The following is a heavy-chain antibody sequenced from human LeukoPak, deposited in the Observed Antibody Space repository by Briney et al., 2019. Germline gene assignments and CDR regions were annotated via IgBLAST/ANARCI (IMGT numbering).Heavy chain of an antibody. Sequence: ASVKVSCKASGYTFTSYDINWVRQAPGQGLEWMGWMNPNSGNTGYAQKFKGRVTITRNTSISTAYMELTSLRSEDTAVYYCATAAGERFDYWGQGTLVTVSS. J-gene: IGHJ4*02. CDR3: ATAAGERFDY. CDR2: MNPNSGNT. D-gene: IGHD6-13*01. V-gene: IGHV1-8*03. CDR1: GYTFTSYD.